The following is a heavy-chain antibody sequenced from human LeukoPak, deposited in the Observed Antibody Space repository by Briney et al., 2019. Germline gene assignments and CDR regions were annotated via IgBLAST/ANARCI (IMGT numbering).Heavy chain of an antibody. V-gene: IGHV3-21*01. Sequence: GGSLRLSCAASGFTFSSYWMHWVRQAPGKGLEWVSSISSSSSYIYYADSVKGRFTISRDNAKNSLYLQMNSLRAEDTAVYYCARGGRYYDSSGYYSSYWGQGTLVTVSS. D-gene: IGHD3-22*01. CDR3: ARGGRYYDSSGYYSSY. J-gene: IGHJ4*02. CDR2: ISSSSSYI. CDR1: GFTFSSYW.